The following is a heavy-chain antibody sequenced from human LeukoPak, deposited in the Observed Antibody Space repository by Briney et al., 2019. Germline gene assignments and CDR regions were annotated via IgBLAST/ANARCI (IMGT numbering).Heavy chain of an antibody. CDR3: ARHRCYDS. Sequence: GESLKISCNDSAFSFTTYSFAWGRQVPGKGLEWMVFINSADSSTRYTPSFQGQVTISVDKSISTTSLQWSSLKATDSALYYCARHRCYDSWGQGTLVTVSS. CDR1: AFSFTTYS. D-gene: IGHD3-16*01. V-gene: IGHV5-51*01. CDR2: INSADSST. J-gene: IGHJ4*02.